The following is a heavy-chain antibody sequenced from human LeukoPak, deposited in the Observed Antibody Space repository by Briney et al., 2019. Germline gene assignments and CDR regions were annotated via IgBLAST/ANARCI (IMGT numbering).Heavy chain of an antibody. V-gene: IGHV4-39*07. Sequence: SETLSLTCTVSGGSISSSSYYWGWNRQPPGKGLEWIGSMYYGGSTYYNPSLKSRVTISVDTSKNQFSLRLSSVTAADTAVYYCARTTLARHFDSSGYFRYYFYYWGQGTLVTVSS. CDR3: ARTTLARHFDSSGYFRYYFYY. J-gene: IGHJ4*02. CDR1: GGSISSSSYY. CDR2: MYYGGST. D-gene: IGHD3-22*01.